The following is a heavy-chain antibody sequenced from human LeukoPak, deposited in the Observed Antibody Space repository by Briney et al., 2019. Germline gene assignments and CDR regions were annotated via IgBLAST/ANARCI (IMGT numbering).Heavy chain of an antibody. CDR2: IYYSGST. D-gene: IGHD2-2*01. J-gene: IGHJ6*03. V-gene: IGHV4-59*01. CDR1: GGSISSYY. CDR3: AREGSSTYPYYYYYYMDV. Sequence: PSETLSLTCTVSGGSISSYYWSWIRQPPGKGLEWIGYIYYSGSTNYNPSLKSRVTISVDTSKNQFSLKLSSVTAADTAVYYCAREGSSTYPYYYYYYMDVWGKGTTVTISS.